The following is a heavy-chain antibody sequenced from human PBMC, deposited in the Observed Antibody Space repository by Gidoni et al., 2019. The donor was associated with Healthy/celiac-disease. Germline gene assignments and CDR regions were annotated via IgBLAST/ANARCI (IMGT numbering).Heavy chain of an antibody. CDR3: ARDRSYDSSGYGYYYYYGMDV. J-gene: IGHJ6*02. V-gene: IGHV3-21*01. CDR2: ISSSSSYI. CDR1: GFTFSSYS. Sequence: EVQLVESGGGLVKPGGSLRLSCAASGFTFSSYSLTWVRQAPGKGLEWVSSISSSSSYIYYADSVKGRFTISRDNAKNSLYLQMNSLRAEDTAVYYCARDRSYDSSGYGYYYYYGMDVWGQGTTVTVSS. D-gene: IGHD3-22*01.